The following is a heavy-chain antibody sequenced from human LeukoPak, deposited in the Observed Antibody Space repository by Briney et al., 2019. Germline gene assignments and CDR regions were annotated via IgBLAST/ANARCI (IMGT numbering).Heavy chain of an antibody. CDR1: GFTFSSYG. CDR2: IWDDASNE. D-gene: IGHD4/OR15-4a*01. Sequence: GGSLSLSCAVSGFTFSSYGMHWVRQAPGKGLEWVAVIWDDASNEFYADSVKGRFTISRDNSKNTLYLQMNSLRAEDTAVYYCARDLTKLIEYWGQGTLVTVSS. CDR3: ARDLTKLIEY. V-gene: IGHV3-33*01. J-gene: IGHJ4*02.